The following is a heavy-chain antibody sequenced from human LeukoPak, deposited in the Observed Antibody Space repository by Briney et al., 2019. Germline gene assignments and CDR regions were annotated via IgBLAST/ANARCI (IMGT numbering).Heavy chain of an antibody. CDR1: GFTFTNYG. D-gene: IGHD6-13*01. V-gene: IGHV3-48*04. Sequence: GGSLRLSCAASGFTFTNYGMNWVRQAPGKGLEWVSYISSSGSTIYYADSVKGRFTISRDNAKNSLYLQMNSLRAEDTAVYYCARGLSSSWEPFDYWGQGTLVTVSS. J-gene: IGHJ4*02. CDR2: ISSSGSTI. CDR3: ARGLSSSWEPFDY.